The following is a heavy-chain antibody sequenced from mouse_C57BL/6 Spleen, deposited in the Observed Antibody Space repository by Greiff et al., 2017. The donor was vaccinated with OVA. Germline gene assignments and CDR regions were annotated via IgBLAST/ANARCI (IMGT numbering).Heavy chain of an antibody. J-gene: IGHJ4*01. CDR2: IDPSDSYT. V-gene: IGHV1-50*01. Sequence: VQLQQPGAELVKPGASVKLSCKASGYTFTSYWMQWVKQRPGQGLEWIGEIDPSDSYTNYNQKFKGKATLTVDTSSSTAYMQLSSLTSEDSAVYYCARFDYAMDYWGQGTSVTVSS. CDR1: GYTFTSYW. CDR3: ARFDYAMDY.